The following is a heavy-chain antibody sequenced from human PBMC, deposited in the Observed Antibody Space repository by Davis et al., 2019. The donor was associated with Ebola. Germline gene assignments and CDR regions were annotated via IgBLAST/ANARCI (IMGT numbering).Heavy chain of an antibody. CDR2: IYSGGST. CDR3: ARGGPSGSYPFDY. D-gene: IGHD1-26*01. CDR1: GFTVSSNY. J-gene: IGHJ4*02. Sequence: GESLKISCAASGFTVSSNYMSWVRQAPGKGLEWVSVIYSGGSTYYADSVKGRFTISRDNSKNTLYLQMNSLRAEDTAVYYCARGGPSGSYPFDYWGQGTLVTVSS. V-gene: IGHV3-53*01.